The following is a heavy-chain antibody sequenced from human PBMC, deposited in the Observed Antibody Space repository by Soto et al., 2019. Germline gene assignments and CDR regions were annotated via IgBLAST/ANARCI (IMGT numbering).Heavy chain of an antibody. D-gene: IGHD4-4*01. CDR3: ARNSGYSNCVWFDP. CDR2: IYHSGST. Sequence: SVTLSVTCAVSGGSISSSNWLSWVREPPGKGLEWIGEIYHSGSTNYTPSLKSRVTLSVDKSKNQFSLTLSSATAADTAVYYCARNSGYSNCVWFDPWGHGTLVIVSS. CDR1: GGSISSSNW. V-gene: IGHV4-4*02. J-gene: IGHJ5*02.